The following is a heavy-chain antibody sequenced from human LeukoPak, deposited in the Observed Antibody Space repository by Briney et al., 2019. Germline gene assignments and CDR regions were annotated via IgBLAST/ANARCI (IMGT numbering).Heavy chain of an antibody. CDR3: ARVAEMAPIEGDYFDY. J-gene: IGHJ4*02. Sequence: PSETLSLTCTVSGYSISSGYYWGWIRQPPGKGLEWIGSIYHSGSTYYNPSLKSRVTISVDTSKNQFSLKLSSVTAADTAVYYCARVAEMAPIEGDYFDYWGQGTLVTVSS. CDR1: GYSISSGYY. V-gene: IGHV4-38-2*02. CDR2: IYHSGST. D-gene: IGHD5-24*01.